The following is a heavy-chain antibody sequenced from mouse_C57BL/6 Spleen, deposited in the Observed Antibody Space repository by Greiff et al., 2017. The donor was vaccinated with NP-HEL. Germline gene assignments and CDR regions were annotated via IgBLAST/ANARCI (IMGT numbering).Heavy chain of an antibody. Sequence: EVQLQQSGPELVKPGASVKISCKASGYTFTDYYMNWVKQSHGKSLEWIGDINPNNGGTSYNQKFKGKATLTVDKSSSTAYMELRSLTSEDSAVYYCARSGYYALCDYWGQGTTLTVSS. CDR1: GYTFTDYY. J-gene: IGHJ2*01. D-gene: IGHD1-1*01. V-gene: IGHV1-26*01. CDR2: INPNNGGT. CDR3: ARSGYYALCDY.